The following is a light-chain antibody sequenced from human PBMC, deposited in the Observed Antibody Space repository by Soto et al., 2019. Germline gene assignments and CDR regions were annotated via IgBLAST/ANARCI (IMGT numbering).Light chain of an antibody. Sequence: QSALTQPPSASGSPGQSVTISCTGTSSDVGGYNYVSWYQQHPGKVPKLMIYEVSKRPSGVPDRLSDSKSGNTASLTVSGLQAEDEADYYCSSYAGRNTLVFGGGTKLTVL. V-gene: IGLV2-8*01. J-gene: IGLJ2*01. CDR2: EVS. CDR1: SSDVGGYNY. CDR3: SSYAGRNTLV.